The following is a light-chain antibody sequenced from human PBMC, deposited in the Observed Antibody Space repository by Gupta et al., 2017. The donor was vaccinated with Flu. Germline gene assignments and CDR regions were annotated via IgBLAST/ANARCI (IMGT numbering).Light chain of an antibody. CDR1: QGGWRL. Sequence: PRSTTRGKGTTRYCREDQGGWRLLTLYQQKPAQAPTLLVSEACPRTSGIPDRFSVGGCGTVFTLTISNLQSEEYAVYYCQQMNNWPCTFGHGTKVEIK. CDR3: QQMNNWPCT. V-gene: IGKV3-15*01. CDR2: EAC. J-gene: IGKJ1*01.